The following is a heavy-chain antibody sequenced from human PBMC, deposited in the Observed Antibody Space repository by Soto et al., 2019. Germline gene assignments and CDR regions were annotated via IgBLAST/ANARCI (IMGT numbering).Heavy chain of an antibody. Sequence: ASVKVSCKASGYTFTGYYMHWVRQAPGQGLEWMGWTNPNSGGTNYAQKFQGRVTMTRDTSISTAYMELSRLRSDDTAVYYCARGPMITFGGVIVPFDYWGQGTLVTVSS. J-gene: IGHJ4*02. V-gene: IGHV1-2*02. D-gene: IGHD3-16*02. CDR2: TNPNSGGT. CDR1: GYTFTGYY. CDR3: ARGPMITFGGVIVPFDY.